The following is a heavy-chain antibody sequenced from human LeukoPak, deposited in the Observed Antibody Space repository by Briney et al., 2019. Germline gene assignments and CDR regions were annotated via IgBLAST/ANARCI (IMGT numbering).Heavy chain of an antibody. D-gene: IGHD3-9*01. J-gene: IGHJ4*02. CDR1: GYTFTSYD. Sequence: ASVKVSCKASGYTFTSYDINWVRQATGQGLEWMGWMNPNSGNTGYAQKFQGRVTMTRNTSISTAYMELSSLRSEDTAVYYCARGGPVYDILTGYYSDFDYWGQGTLVTVSS. CDR3: ARGGPVYDILTGYYSDFDY. V-gene: IGHV1-8*01. CDR2: MNPNSGNT.